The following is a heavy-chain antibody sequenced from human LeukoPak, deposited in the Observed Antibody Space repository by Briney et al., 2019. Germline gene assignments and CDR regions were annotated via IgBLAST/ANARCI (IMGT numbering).Heavy chain of an antibody. J-gene: IGHJ6*03. CDR3: AREGGYRGYYYYYMGV. CDR1: GGSFSGYY. CDR2: INHSGST. V-gene: IGHV4-34*01. D-gene: IGHD5-18*01. Sequence: KPSETLSLTCAVYGGSFSGYYWSWIRQPPGKGLEWIGEINHSGSTNYNPSLKSRVTISVDTSKNQFSLKLSSVTAADTAVYYCAREGGYRGYYYYYMGVWGKGTTVTVSS.